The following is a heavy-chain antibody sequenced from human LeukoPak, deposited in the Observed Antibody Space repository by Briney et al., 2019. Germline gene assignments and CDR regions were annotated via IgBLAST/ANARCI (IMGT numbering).Heavy chain of an antibody. D-gene: IGHD1-7*01. V-gene: IGHV3-66*02. CDR2: IYSGGST. Sequence: GGSLRLSCAASGFTVSSNYMRWVRQAPGKGLEWVSVIYSGGSTYYADSVKGRFTISRDNSKNALYLQMNSLRAEDTAVYYCARDIERVTGTTYYYYYGMDVWGQGTTVTVSS. J-gene: IGHJ6*02. CDR1: GFTVSSNY. CDR3: ARDIERVTGTTYYYYYGMDV.